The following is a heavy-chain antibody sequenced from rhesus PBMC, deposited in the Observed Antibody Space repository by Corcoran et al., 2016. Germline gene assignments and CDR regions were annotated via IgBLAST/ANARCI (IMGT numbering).Heavy chain of an antibody. V-gene: IGHV4S2*01. J-gene: IGHJ4*01. D-gene: IGHD3-16*01. CDR1: GASNSRNY. CDR3: ARHRGGSWTHQFDY. CDR2: IYGSGGST. Sequence: QVQLQESGPGLVKPSETLPLTCAVSGASNSRNYRRRIRRAPGNALEWIGRIYGSGGSTDYNPSLKSRVTISIDTSKNQFSLKLSSVTAADTAVYYCARHRGGSWTHQFDYWGQGVLVTVSS.